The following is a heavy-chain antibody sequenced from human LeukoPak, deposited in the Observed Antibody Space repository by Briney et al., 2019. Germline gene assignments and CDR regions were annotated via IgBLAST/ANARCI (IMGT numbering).Heavy chain of an antibody. Sequence: PSETLSLTCVVSGGSISSSNWWSWVRQPPGKGLEWIGEIYHSGSTNYNASLKSRVTMSVDKSRNQFSLQLSSVTAADTAVYYCARDQDSSGYSWGQGTLVTVSS. D-gene: IGHD3-22*01. V-gene: IGHV4-4*02. CDR1: GGSISSSNW. J-gene: IGHJ1*01. CDR2: IYHSGST. CDR3: ARDQDSSGYS.